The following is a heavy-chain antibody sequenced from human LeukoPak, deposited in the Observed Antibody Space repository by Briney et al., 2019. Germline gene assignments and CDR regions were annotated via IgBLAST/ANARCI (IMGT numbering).Heavy chain of an antibody. CDR3: ARGNGQWLRSSFDY. CDR2: INHSGST. Sequence: SETLSLTCAVYGGSFSGYYWSWIRQPPGKGLEWIGEINHSGSTNYNPSLKSRVTISVDTSKNQFSLKLSSVTAADTAVYYCARGNGQWLRSSFDYWGQGTLVTVSS. CDR1: GGSFSGYY. J-gene: IGHJ4*02. V-gene: IGHV4-34*01. D-gene: IGHD5-12*01.